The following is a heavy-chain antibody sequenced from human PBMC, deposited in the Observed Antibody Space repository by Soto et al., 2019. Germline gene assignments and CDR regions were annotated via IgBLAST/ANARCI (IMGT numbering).Heavy chain of an antibody. J-gene: IGHJ6*03. CDR2: ISSSSSTI. CDR1: GFTFSSYS. CDR3: ARVLYYDYIWGSYCQHYYMDV. V-gene: IGHV3-48*01. Sequence: EVQLVESGGGLVQPGGSLRLSCAASGFTFSSYSMNWVRQAPGKGLEWVSYISSSSSTIYYADSVKGRFTISRDNAKNSLYLQMNSLRAEDTAVYYCARVLYYDYIWGSYCQHYYMDVWGKGTTVTVSS. D-gene: IGHD3-16*01.